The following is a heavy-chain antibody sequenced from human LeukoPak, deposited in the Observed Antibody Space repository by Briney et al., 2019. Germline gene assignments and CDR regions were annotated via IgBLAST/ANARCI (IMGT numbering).Heavy chain of an antibody. CDR2: ISSSSSYR. CDR3: ARSRVGYCSSTSCYFLFDY. Sequence: GGSLRLSCTGSGFTFSSYSMNWVRQAPGKGLEWVSSISSSSSYRYYEESVKGRFSISRDNARNSLYLQMNSLRAEDTAVYYCARSRVGYCSSTSCYFLFDYWGQGTLVTVSS. V-gene: IGHV3-21*01. J-gene: IGHJ4*02. CDR1: GFTFSSYS. D-gene: IGHD2-2*01.